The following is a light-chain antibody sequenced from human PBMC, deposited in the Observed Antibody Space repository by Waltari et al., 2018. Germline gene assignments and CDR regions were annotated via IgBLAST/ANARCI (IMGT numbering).Light chain of an antibody. Sequence: SSVSPPDPAVSVALGQTARIPCRGDNLGGDCAGWYQQKPGQAPVLVIYSKNNRPSGIPDRFSGSSSGNTASLTITGAQAEDEADYYCNARDSSGNHLVFGGGTKLTVL. J-gene: IGLJ2*01. CDR3: NARDSSGNHLV. CDR2: SKN. V-gene: IGLV3-19*01. CDR1: NLGGDC.